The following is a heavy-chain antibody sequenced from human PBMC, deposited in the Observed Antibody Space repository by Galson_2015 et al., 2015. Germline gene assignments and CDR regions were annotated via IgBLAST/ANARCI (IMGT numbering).Heavy chain of an antibody. CDR3: AREVYYDSSGGYYFDY. V-gene: IGHV3-33*08. Sequence: SLRLSCAASGFTFSSYGMHWVRQAPGKGLEWVAVIWYDGSNKYYADSVKGRFTISRDNSKNTLYLQMNSLRAEDTAVYYCAREVYYDSSGGYYFDYWGQGTLVTVSS. CDR2: IWYDGSNK. CDR1: GFTFSSYG. D-gene: IGHD3-22*01. J-gene: IGHJ4*02.